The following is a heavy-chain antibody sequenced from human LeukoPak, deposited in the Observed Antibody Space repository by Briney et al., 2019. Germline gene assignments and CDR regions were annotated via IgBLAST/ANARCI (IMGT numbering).Heavy chain of an antibody. CDR2: ISAYNGNT. CDR3: ARDREGDGYNQYFDY. Sequence: GASVKVSCKASGYTFTSYGISWVRQAPGQGLEWMGWISAYNGNTNYAQKLQGRVTMTTDTSTSTAYMELSSLRSEDTAVYYCARDREGDGYNQYFDYWGQGTLVTVSS. J-gene: IGHJ4*02. D-gene: IGHD5-24*01. CDR1: GYTFTSYG. V-gene: IGHV1-18*01.